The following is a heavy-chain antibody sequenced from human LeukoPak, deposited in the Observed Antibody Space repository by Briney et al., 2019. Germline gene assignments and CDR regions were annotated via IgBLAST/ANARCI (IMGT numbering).Heavy chain of an antibody. CDR3: ARHDTPHYYDRSFDY. CDR1: GYSFTSYW. Sequence: GASLQISCKGSGYSFTSYWIGWVRQMPGNGLECMGIIYPGDPDTRYSPSFQGQATISADKSISTAYLQWSSLKASDTAMYYCARHDTPHYYDRSFDYWGQGTLVTVSS. D-gene: IGHD3-22*01. J-gene: IGHJ4*02. CDR2: IYPGDPDT. V-gene: IGHV5-51*01.